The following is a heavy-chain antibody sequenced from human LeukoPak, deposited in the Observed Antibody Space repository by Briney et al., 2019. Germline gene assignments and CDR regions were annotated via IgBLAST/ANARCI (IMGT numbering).Heavy chain of an antibody. D-gene: IGHD3-10*01. J-gene: IGHJ3*02. V-gene: IGHV4-34*01. Sequence: SETLSLTCAVYGGSFSDYFWSWMRQPPGKGLEWIGEINHSGSTNSNPSLKSRVHISLDTSKNQFSLRLSSVIAADTAVYYCARDSYGSGAFDIWGQGTMVTVSS. CDR2: INHSGST. CDR1: GGSFSDYF. CDR3: ARDSYGSGAFDI.